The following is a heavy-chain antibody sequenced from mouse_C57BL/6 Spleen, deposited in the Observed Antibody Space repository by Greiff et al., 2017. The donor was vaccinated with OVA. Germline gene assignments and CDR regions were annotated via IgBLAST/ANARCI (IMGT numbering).Heavy chain of an antibody. CDR3: ARSPAYYSNYSYAMDY. CDR1: GYTFTDYN. V-gene: IGHV1-18*01. J-gene: IGHJ4*01. Sequence: EVQLQESGPELVKPGASVKIPCKASGYTFTDYNMDWVKQSHGKSLEWIGDINPNNGGTIYNQKFKGKATLTVDKSSSTAYMELRSLTSEDTAVYYCARSPAYYSNYSYAMDYWGQGTSVTVSS. D-gene: IGHD2-5*01. CDR2: INPNNGGT.